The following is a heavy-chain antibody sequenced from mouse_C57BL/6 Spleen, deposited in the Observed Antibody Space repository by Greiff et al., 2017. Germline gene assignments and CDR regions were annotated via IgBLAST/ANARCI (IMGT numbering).Heavy chain of an antibody. CDR3: ARGGNPRFAY. CDR2: ISDGGSYT. D-gene: IGHD6-1*01. CDR1: GFTFSSYA. V-gene: IGHV5-4*03. Sequence: EVMLVESGGGLVKPGGSLKLSCAASGFTFSSYAMSWVRQTPEKRLEWVATISDGGSYTYYPDNVKGRFTISRENAKNNLYLQMRHLKSEDTAMYYRARGGNPRFAYWCQGTLVTVSA. J-gene: IGHJ3*01.